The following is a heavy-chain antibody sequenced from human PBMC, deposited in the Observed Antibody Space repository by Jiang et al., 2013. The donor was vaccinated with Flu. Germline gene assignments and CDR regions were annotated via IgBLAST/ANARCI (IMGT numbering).Heavy chain of an antibody. V-gene: IGHV1-24*01. Sequence: GAEVKKPGASVKVSCKVSGYTLIELSMHWVRQAPGKGLEWMGGFGPEDGETIYAQKFQGRVTMTEDTSTDTAYMELSSLRSEDTAVYYCATVLPNVEMATNYNWLDPWGQGTLVTVSS. D-gene: IGHD5-24*01. CDR2: FGPEDGET. CDR3: ATVLPNVEMATNYNWLDP. CDR1: GYTLIELS. J-gene: IGHJ5*02.